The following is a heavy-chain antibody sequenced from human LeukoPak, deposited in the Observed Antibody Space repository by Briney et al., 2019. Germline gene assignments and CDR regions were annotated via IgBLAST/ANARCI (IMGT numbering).Heavy chain of an antibody. J-gene: IGHJ4*02. CDR3: ANGLAGIAVAERIDY. CDR2: ISGSGGST. V-gene: IGHV3-23*01. CDR1: GGSISSSSYY. D-gene: IGHD6-19*01. Sequence: ETLSLTCTVSGGSISSSSYYWGWIRQPPGKGLEGVSAISGSGGSTYYAESVKGRFTISRDNSKNTLYLQMNSLRAEDTAVYYCANGLAGIAVAERIDYWGQGTLVTVSS.